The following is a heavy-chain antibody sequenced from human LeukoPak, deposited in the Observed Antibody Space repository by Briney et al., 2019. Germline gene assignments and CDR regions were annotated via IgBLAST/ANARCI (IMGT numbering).Heavy chain of an antibody. J-gene: IGHJ4*02. V-gene: IGHV3-33*01. CDR2: IWNDGSNK. CDR1: GFGFDIYG. CDR3: ARASGPFDY. Sequence: GRSLRLSCAASGFGFDIYGMHWVRQAPGKGLEWLAVIWNDGSNKYYADSVKGRFTISRDNSKNTLYLQMKSLRGEDTALYYCARASGPFDYWGQGTLVTVSS. D-gene: IGHD3-10*01.